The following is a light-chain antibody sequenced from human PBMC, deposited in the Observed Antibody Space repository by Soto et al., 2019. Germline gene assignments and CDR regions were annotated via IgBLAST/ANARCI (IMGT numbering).Light chain of an antibody. V-gene: IGKV3-15*01. CDR1: QSVSSN. J-gene: IGKJ3*01. CDR2: GAS. CDR3: QQYNNWPPAT. Sequence: EIVMTQSPATLSVSPGERATLSCRASQSVSSNLAWYQQKPGQAPRLLIYGASTRATGIPARFSGSGSGTEFPLTISSLQSEDFAVYYCQQYNNWPPATFGPGTKVDIK.